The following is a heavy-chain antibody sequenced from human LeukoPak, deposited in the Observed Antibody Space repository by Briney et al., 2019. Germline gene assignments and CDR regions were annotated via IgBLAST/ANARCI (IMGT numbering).Heavy chain of an antibody. V-gene: IGHV1-24*01. J-gene: IGHJ4*02. CDR1: GYTLTELS. CDR2: FDPEDGET. Sequence: ASVKVSCKVSGYTLTELSMHWVRQAPGKGLEWMGGFDPEDGETIYAQKFQGRVTMTRDTSTSTVYMELSSLRSEDTAVYYCARALHYYDSSGYRDYWGQGTLVTVSS. CDR3: ARALHYYDSSGYRDY. D-gene: IGHD3-22*01.